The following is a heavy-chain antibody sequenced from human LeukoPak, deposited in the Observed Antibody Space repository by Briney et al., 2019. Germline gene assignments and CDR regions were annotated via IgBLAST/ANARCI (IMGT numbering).Heavy chain of an antibody. CDR1: GFTFSSYV. J-gene: IGHJ6*03. CDR3: AKQGCSSTSCAPYYYYYMDV. D-gene: IGHD2-2*01. CDR2: IRYDGSNK. Sequence: GGSLRLSCAASGFTFSSYVMHWVREAPGKGLGWVSFIRYDGSNKYYEDSVKGRFTISRDNSKNTLYLQMKSLRAEDTAVYYCAKQGCSSTSCAPYYYYYMDVWGKGTTVTVSS. V-gene: IGHV3-30*02.